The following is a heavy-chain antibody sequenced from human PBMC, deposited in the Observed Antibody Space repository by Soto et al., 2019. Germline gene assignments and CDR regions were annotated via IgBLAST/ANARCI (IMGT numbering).Heavy chain of an antibody. V-gene: IGHV3-23*01. D-gene: IGHD6-13*01. CDR2: ISGSGDST. Sequence: PGGSLRLSCAASGFTFSSYAMTWVRQAPGKGLEWVSTISGSGDSTNYADSVKGRFTISRDNSKNTLYLQMNSLRAEDTAVYYCAKVGGGSSWYRGWFDPWGQGTLVTVSS. J-gene: IGHJ5*02. CDR1: GFTFSSYA. CDR3: AKVGGGSSWYRGWFDP.